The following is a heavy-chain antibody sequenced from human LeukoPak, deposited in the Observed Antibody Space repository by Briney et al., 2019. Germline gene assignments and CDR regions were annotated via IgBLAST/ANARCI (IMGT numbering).Heavy chain of an antibody. V-gene: IGHV3-23*01. CDR3: AQQVGYCSSGSCYFTY. Sequence: GGSLRLSGAASGFTFSSYAMSWVRQAPGKGLEWVSAISNTGGSTYYADSVKGRFTTSRDKSKNTLSLQMNSLRAEDTAVYYCAQQVGYCSSGSCYFTYWGQGTLVTVSS. D-gene: IGHD2-15*01. CDR1: GFTFSSYA. J-gene: IGHJ1*01. CDR2: ISNTGGST.